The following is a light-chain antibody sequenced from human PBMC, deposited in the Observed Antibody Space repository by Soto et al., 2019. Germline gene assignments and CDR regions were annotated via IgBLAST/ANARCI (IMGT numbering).Light chain of an antibody. Sequence: IQITQSPSPRSGSVGDRLTITCRPSQSISSWLAWYQQKPGKAHKLLIYKASTLKSGVPSRFSGSGSGTEFTLTISSLQPDDVAAYYCQHYNSYSEAFGQGTKVDIK. CDR1: QSISSW. CDR3: QHYNSYSEA. J-gene: IGKJ1*01. V-gene: IGKV1-5*03. CDR2: KAS.